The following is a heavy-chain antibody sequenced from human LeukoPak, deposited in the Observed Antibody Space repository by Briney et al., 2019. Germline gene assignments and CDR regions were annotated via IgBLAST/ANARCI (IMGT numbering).Heavy chain of an antibody. V-gene: IGHV3-64*01. D-gene: IGHD1-26*01. Sequence: PGGSLRLSCAASGFTFSSYTMHWVRQAPGKGLEYVSAITSNGRKTYYANSVKGRFTISRDNSKNTLYLQMGSLRPEDMAVYYCARWGGNYPFDYWGQGTLVTVSS. CDR1: GFTFSSYT. CDR3: ARWGGNYPFDY. J-gene: IGHJ4*02. CDR2: ITSNGRKT.